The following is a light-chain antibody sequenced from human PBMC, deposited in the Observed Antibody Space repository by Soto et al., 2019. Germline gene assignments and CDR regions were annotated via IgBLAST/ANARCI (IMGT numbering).Light chain of an antibody. J-gene: IGKJ4*01. Sequence: EIVLTQSPGTLSLSPGERATLSCRASQSVSSNYLAWYQQTPGQAPRLLIYGASTRATGIPARFSGSGSGTEFTLTISSLQSEDFAVYYCQQYRHWPLTFGGGTKVEIK. CDR3: QQYRHWPLT. V-gene: IGKV3-15*01. CDR1: QSVSSN. CDR2: GAS.